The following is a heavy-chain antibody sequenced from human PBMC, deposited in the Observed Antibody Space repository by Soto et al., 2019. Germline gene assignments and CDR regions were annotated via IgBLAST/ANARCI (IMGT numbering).Heavy chain of an antibody. V-gene: IGHV3-23*01. Sequence: GGSLRLSCAASGFTFSSYAMSWVRQAPGKGLEWVSAISGSGGSTYYADSVKGRFTISRDNSKNTLYLQMNSLRAEDTAVYYCAAGGDGYSYGHFDYWGQGTLVTVSS. J-gene: IGHJ4*02. CDR3: AAGGDGYSYGHFDY. D-gene: IGHD5-18*01. CDR1: GFTFSSYA. CDR2: ISGSGGST.